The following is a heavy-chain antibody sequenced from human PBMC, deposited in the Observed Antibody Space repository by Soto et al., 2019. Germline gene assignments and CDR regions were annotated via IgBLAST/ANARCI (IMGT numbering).Heavy chain of an antibody. CDR1: GFTFSYYP. Sequence: GGSLRLSCAASGFTFSYYPLHWVRRSPGKGLEWVSSISGVRDYIRYADSVKGRFAISRDNAKTSLYLQMNSLTAEDTAVYYCAREGVHNYTEYYFDYWGQGTLVTVSS. CDR3: AREGVHNYTEYYFDY. CDR2: ISGVRDYI. D-gene: IGHD3-10*01. J-gene: IGHJ4*02. V-gene: IGHV3-21*06.